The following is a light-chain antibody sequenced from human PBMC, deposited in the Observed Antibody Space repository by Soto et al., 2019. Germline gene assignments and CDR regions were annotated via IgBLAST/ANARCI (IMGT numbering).Light chain of an antibody. CDR3: SSLGL. J-gene: IGLJ1*01. CDR2: EVS. Sequence: QSVLTQPPSASGSPGQSVTISCTGTSSDVGGYNFVSWFQQHPGKAPKLMIYEVSQRPSGVPDRFSGSKSGNTASLTVSGLQAEDEADYYCSSLGLFGTGTKVTVL. CDR1: SSDVGGYNF. V-gene: IGLV2-8*01.